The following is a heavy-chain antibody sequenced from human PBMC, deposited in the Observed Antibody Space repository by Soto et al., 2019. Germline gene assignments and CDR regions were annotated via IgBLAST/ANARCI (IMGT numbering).Heavy chain of an antibody. J-gene: IGHJ4*02. Sequence: ASVKVSCKASGYTFTSYGISWVRQAPGQGLEWMGWISAYNGNTNYAQKLQGRVTMTTDTSTSTAYMELRSLRSDDTAVYYCARDSNRATAMDSGQHDYWGQGTLVTVSS. D-gene: IGHD6-25*01. CDR3: ARDSNRATAMDSGQHDY. CDR2: ISAYNGNT. CDR1: GYTFTSYG. V-gene: IGHV1-18*01.